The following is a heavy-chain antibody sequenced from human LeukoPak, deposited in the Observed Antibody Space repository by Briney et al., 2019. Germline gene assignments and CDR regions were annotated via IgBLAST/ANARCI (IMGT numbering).Heavy chain of an antibody. CDR3: ARGWWNDGGRGDY. CDR2: IYHSGST. Sequence: PSETLSLTCTVSGGSISSGGYYWSWIRQPPGKGLEWIGYIYHSGSTYYNPSLKSRVTISVDRSKNQFSLKLSSVTAADTAVYYCARGWWNDGGRGDYWGQGTLVTVSS. D-gene: IGHD1-1*01. CDR1: GGSISSGGYY. V-gene: IGHV4-30-2*01. J-gene: IGHJ4*02.